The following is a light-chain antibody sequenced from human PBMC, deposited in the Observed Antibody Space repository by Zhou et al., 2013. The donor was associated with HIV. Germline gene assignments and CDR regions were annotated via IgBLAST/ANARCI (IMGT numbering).Light chain of an antibody. V-gene: IGKV3-20*01. CDR2: GIS. CDR1: QTIDKNN. J-gene: IGKJ3*01. CDR3: QQYGXSPPFT. Sequence: EIVLTQFPGTQSLSPGDRATLSCRASQTIDKNNLAWYRQKPGQAPRLILYGISSRATGIADRFSGSGSGTDFTLTISRLEPEDFAVYYCQQYGXSPPFTFGPGTKWISN.